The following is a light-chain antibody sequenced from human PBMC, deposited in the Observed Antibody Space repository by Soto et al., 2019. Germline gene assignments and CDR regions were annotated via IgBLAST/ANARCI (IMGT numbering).Light chain of an antibody. CDR3: QQRST. V-gene: IGKV1-9*01. J-gene: IGKJ3*01. CDR1: QGISSY. Sequence: DIQLTQSPSFLSASVGDRVTITCRASQGISSYLAWYQQKPGKAPKLLIYAASTLQSGVPSRFSGSGSGTEFTLTISSLQPEDFATDYCQQRSTVGPGTKVDIK. CDR2: AAS.